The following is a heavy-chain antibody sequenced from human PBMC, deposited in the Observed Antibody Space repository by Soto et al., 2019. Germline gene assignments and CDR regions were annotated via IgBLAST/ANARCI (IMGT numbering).Heavy chain of an antibody. D-gene: IGHD2-21*01. CDR3: AREERKGIISWFDP. V-gene: IGHV4-30-4*01. CDR1: GGSVSGVDYF. Sequence: SETLSLTCTVSGGSVSGVDYFWSWIRQSPGKGLEWIGYIYYTGITHLNPSLKSRLTMAVDTSKNEFSLKLTSVSAADTAVYFCAREERKGIISWFDPWGQGTPVTVS. CDR2: IYYTGIT. J-gene: IGHJ5*02.